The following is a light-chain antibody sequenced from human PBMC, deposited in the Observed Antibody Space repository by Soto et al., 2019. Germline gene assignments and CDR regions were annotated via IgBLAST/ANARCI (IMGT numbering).Light chain of an antibody. V-gene: IGKV1-5*03. CDR3: QQYNTFPMWT. J-gene: IGKJ5*01. Sequence: DIRMTQSPSTLSASVGDRFTITCRAGQSISSWLAWYQQKPGKAPKILITKASSLESGVPSRFSGRGSETEFTLTINSLPPDDFATYYRQQYNTFPMWTFGQRT. CDR1: QSISSW. CDR2: KAS.